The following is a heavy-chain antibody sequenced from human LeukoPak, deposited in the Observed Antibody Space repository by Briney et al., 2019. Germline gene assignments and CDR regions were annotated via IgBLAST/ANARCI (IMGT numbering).Heavy chain of an antibody. CDR1: GYTFTSHG. CDR3: AAGETAAYLLDY. D-gene: IGHD3-16*01. J-gene: IGHJ4*02. Sequence: ASVKVSCKASGYTFTSHGISWVRQAPGQGLEWMGWISTYNGNTNYAQKLQGRVSMTTDTSTSTAYMDLRSLRSDDTAVYYCAAGETAAYLLDYWGQGTLVTVSS. CDR2: ISTYNGNT. V-gene: IGHV1-18*01.